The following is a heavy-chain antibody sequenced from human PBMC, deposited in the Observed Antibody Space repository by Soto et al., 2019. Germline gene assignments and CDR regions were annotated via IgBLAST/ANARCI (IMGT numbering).Heavy chain of an antibody. Sequence: ASVKVSCKASGCTFTSYAMHWVRQAPGQRLEWMGWINAGNGNTKYSQKFQGRVTITRDTSASTAYMELSSLRSEDTAVYYCATAIADDAFDIWGRGTMVTVSS. J-gene: IGHJ3*02. CDR1: GCTFTSYA. V-gene: IGHV1-3*01. CDR3: ATAIADDAFDI. D-gene: IGHD2-2*01. CDR2: INAGNGNT.